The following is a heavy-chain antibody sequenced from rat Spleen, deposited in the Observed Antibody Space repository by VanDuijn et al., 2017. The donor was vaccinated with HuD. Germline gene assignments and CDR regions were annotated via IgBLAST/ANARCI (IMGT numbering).Heavy chain of an antibody. V-gene: IGHV2S30*01. D-gene: IGHD5-1*01. CDR2: MRYDGDT. CDR3: TREHNWGFDY. CDR1: GFSLTGNN. J-gene: IGHJ2*01. Sequence: QVQLKESGPGLVQPSQTLSLTCTVSGFSLTGNNVHWVRQPPGKGLEWMGRMRYDGDTYYNSALKSRLSISRDTSKNQVFLKMNSLQTDDTAIYYCTREHNWGFDYWGQGVMVTVSS.